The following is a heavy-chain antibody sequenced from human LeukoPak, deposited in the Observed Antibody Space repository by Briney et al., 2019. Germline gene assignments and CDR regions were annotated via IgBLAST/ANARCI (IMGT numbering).Heavy chain of an antibody. CDR3: ASRPLTEPC. Sequence: PGGSLRLSCAASGFTFSNYWMTWVRQAPGKGLEWVANIKRDGSEKYYVDSVKGRFTITRDNAKNELYLQMNSLRAEDTAVYYCASRPLTEPCWGQGTLVTVSS. CDR1: GFTFSNYW. V-gene: IGHV3-7*01. D-gene: IGHD1-14*01. CDR2: IKRDGSEK. J-gene: IGHJ4*02.